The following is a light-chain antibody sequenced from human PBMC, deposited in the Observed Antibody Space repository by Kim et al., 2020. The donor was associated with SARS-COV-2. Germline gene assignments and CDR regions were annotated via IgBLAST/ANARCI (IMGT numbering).Light chain of an antibody. J-gene: IGKJ2*01. CDR2: EAS. V-gene: IGKV1-5*01. CDR1: QSITSW. CDR3: QQYHTYPYT. Sequence: SASVGDRVILTCRASQSITSWLAWYQQRPGKAPKLLIYEASPLESGVPSRFSGSGSGTEFTLTISSLQPDDFATYYCQQYHTYPYTFGQGTKLEI.